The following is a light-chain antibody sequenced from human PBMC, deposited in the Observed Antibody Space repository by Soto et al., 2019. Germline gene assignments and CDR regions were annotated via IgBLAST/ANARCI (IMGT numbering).Light chain of an antibody. J-gene: IGKJ1*01. V-gene: IGKV3-15*01. CDR2: GAS. CDR3: QQYNNWPRT. Sequence: EIVMTHSPASLSVSPGEGATLSCRASQSVSSNLAWYQQKPGQAPRLLIFGASTRATGIPARFSGSGSGTEFTLTISSLQSADFAVYYCQQYNNWPRTFGQGTKVDNK. CDR1: QSVSSN.